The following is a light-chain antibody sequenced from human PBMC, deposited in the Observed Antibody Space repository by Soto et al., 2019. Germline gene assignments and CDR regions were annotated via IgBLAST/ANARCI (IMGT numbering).Light chain of an antibody. V-gene: IGKV3-15*01. J-gene: IGKJ1*01. CDR1: QSVSSN. CDR3: QQYNNWPRT. CDR2: GAS. Sequence: EIVMTQSPATLSVSPGERATLSCRASQSVSSNLAWYQQKPGQAPRLLIYGASTRATGISARFSGRVSGTEFTLTISSLQSEDFAVYYCQQYNNWPRTFGQGTKVEIK.